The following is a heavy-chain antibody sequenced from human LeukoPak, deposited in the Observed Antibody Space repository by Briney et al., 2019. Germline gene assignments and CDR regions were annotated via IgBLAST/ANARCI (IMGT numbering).Heavy chain of an antibody. D-gene: IGHD1-1*01. CDR1: GFTFSSYG. J-gene: IGHJ5*02. V-gene: IGHV3-30*18. Sequence: GGSLRLSCAASGFTFSSYGMHWVRQAPGKGLEWVAVISYDGSNKYYADSVKGRFTISRDNSKNTLYLQMNSLRAEDTAVYYCAKEYNWNDFDPWGQGTLVTVSS. CDR3: AKEYNWNDFDP. CDR2: ISYDGSNK.